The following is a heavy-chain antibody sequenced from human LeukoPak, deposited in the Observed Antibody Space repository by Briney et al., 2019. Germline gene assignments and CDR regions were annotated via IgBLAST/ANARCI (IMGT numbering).Heavy chain of an antibody. Sequence: SETLSLTCTVSGGSISSGGYYWSWIRQHPGKGLEWIGEINHSGSTNYNPSLKSRVTISVDTSKNQFSLKLSSVTAADTAVYYCASEEVCSGGSCYSWGFHYYGMDVWGQGTTVTVSS. J-gene: IGHJ6*02. CDR2: INHSGST. CDR3: ASEEVCSGGSCYSWGFHYYGMDV. CDR1: GGSISSGGYY. V-gene: IGHV4-39*07. D-gene: IGHD2-15*01.